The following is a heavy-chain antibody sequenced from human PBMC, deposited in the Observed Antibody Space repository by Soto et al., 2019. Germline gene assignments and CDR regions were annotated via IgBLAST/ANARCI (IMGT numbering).Heavy chain of an antibody. J-gene: IGHJ5*02. D-gene: IGHD3-10*01. CDR2: IYSGGSS. CDR1: GFTVSSSH. Sequence: GGSLRLSCTTSGFTVSSSHMTWVRQAPGKGLEWVSVIYSGGSSYYAVSVQGRFTISRDNSKNTVYLQMNSLRGEDTAMYYCARLGPYGSESYSFRYNWFDPWGQGTQVTVAS. CDR3: ARLGPYGSESYSFRYNWFDP. V-gene: IGHV3-53*01.